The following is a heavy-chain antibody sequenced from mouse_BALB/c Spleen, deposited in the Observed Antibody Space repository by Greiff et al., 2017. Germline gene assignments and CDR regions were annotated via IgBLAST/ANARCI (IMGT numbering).Heavy chain of an antibody. CDR3: ARGGTAYFDY. J-gene: IGHJ2*01. D-gene: IGHD4-1*01. V-gene: IGHV5-4*02. CDR2: ISDGGSYT. CDR1: GFTFSDYY. Sequence: EVKLMESGGGLVKPGGSLKLSCAASGFTFSDYYMYWVRQTPEKRLEWVATISDGGSYTYYPDSVKGRFTISRDNAKNNLYLQMSSLKSEDTAMYYCARGGTAYFDYWGQGTTLTVSS.